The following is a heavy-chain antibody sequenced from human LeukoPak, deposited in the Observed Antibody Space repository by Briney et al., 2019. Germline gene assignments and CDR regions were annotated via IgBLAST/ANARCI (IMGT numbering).Heavy chain of an antibody. J-gene: IGHJ6*03. Sequence: SETLSLTCTVSGGSISSYYWSWIRQPPGKGLEWIGYIYYSGSTNYNPSLKSRVTISVDTSKNQFSLKLSSVTAADTAVYYCARVQARDYYYYYYMDVWGKGTTVTVSS. CDR3: ARVQARDYYYYYYMDV. D-gene: IGHD3-10*01. V-gene: IGHV4-59*12. CDR2: IYYSGST. CDR1: GGSISSYY.